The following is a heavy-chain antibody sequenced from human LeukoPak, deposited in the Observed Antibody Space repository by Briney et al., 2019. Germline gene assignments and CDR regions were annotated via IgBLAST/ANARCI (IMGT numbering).Heavy chain of an antibody. CDR2: MNPNSGNT. V-gene: IGHV1-8*02. Sequence: ASVKVSCKASGYTFTSYGISWVRQAPGQGLEWMGWMNPNSGNTGYAQKFQGRVTMTRNTSISTAYMELSSLRSEDTAVYYCARGAPYDFWSGYYPLYYYYYYGMDVWGQGTTVTVSS. CDR1: GYTFTSYG. CDR3: ARGAPYDFWSGYYPLYYYYYYGMDV. J-gene: IGHJ6*02. D-gene: IGHD3-3*01.